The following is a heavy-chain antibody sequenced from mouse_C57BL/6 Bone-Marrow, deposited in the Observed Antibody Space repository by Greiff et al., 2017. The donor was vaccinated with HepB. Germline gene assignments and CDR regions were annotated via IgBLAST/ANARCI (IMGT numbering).Heavy chain of an antibody. CDR3: ARDSTGDVDY. V-gene: IGHV1-81*01. Sequence: QVQLKESGAELARPGASVKLSCKASGYTFTSYGISWVKQRTGQGLEWIGEIYPRSGNTYYNEKFKGKATLTADKSSSTAYMELRSLTSEDSAVYFCARDSTGDVDYWGQGTTLTVSS. CDR1: GYTFTSYG. D-gene: IGHD4-1*02. J-gene: IGHJ2*01. CDR2: IYPRSGNT.